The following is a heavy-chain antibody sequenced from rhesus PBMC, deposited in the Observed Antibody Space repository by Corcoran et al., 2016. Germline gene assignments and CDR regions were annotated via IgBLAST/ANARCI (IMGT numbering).Heavy chain of an antibody. J-gene: IGHJ1*01. Sequence: QVQLQESGPGVVKPSETLSLTCAVSGYSISSGYDWSWIRQPPGKGLEWIGYIYGRSGSPNYHPSLKHRVTISKDPSKNQFSLKLSSVTAADTAVYYCARGGGDEYFEFWGQGALVTVSS. D-gene: IGHD1-44*02. V-gene: IGHV4-76*01. CDR3: ARGGGDEYFEF. CDR2: IYGRSGSP. CDR1: GYSISSGYD.